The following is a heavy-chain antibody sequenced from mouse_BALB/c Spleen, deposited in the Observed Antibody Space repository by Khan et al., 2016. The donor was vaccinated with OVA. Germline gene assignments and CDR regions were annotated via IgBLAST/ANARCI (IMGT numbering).Heavy chain of an antibody. Sequence: EVELVESGPGLVKPSQSLSLTCTVTGYSITSDYAWNWIRQFPGNNLEWMGYISYSGNTKYNPSLKSRISITRDTSKNQFFLHLNSVTTEDTATYYCARIYGGDFDYWGQGTTLTVSS. CDR1: GYSITSDYA. CDR2: ISYSGNT. D-gene: IGHD1-1*01. V-gene: IGHV3-2*02. CDR3: ARIYGGDFDY. J-gene: IGHJ2*01.